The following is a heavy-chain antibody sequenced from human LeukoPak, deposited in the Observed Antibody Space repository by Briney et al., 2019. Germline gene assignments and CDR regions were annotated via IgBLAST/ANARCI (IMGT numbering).Heavy chain of an antibody. CDR1: TGSISSGDYY. J-gene: IGHJ4*02. V-gene: IGHV4-31*03. D-gene: IGHD4-17*01. CDR2: IYYSGST. Sequence: SQTLSLTCTVSTGSISSGDYYWSWIRQHPGKGLECIGYIYYSGSTHYSPSLRSRVSISVDTSKNQFSLEVSSVTAADTAVYYCARTLVTTTSMSFDYWGQGTLVTVSS. CDR3: ARTLVTTTSMSFDY.